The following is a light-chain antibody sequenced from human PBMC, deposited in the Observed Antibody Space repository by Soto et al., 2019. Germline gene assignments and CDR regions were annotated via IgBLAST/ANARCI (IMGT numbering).Light chain of an antibody. CDR3: QQRSNWVS. CDR2: DAS. V-gene: IGKV3-11*01. J-gene: IGKJ4*01. Sequence: EIVLTQSPATLSLSPGERATLSCRASQSVSSYLAWYQQKPGQAPRLLIYDASNRATGIPARFSGSGSGTDFTFTFSSREPEDFAVYYCQQRSNWVSFGGGTKVDIK. CDR1: QSVSSY.